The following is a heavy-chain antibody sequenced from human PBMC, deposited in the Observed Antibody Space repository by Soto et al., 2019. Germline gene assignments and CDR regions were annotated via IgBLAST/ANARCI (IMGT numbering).Heavy chain of an antibody. D-gene: IGHD3-22*01. CDR3: AAELSTMIVVFGDAFDI. V-gene: IGHV1-18*01. CDR1: GYTFTNFG. Sequence: ASVKVSCKASGYTFTNFGISWVRQVPGQGLEWMGWISAYNGNTNYAQNFQERVTITRDMSTSTAYMELSSLRSEDTAVYYCAAELSTMIVVFGDAFDIWGQGTMVTVSS. J-gene: IGHJ3*02. CDR2: ISAYNGNT.